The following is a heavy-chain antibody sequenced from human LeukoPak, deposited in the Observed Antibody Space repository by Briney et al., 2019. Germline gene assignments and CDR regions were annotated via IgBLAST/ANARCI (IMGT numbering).Heavy chain of an antibody. Sequence: GGSLRLSCAASGFTFSSHGMHWVRQAPGKGLEWVSVIYSGGSTYYADSVKGRFTISRDNAKNSLYPQMNSLRAEDTAVYYCATYSSLNRREFQYWGQGTLLTVSS. J-gene: IGHJ1*01. CDR2: IYSGGST. D-gene: IGHD3-22*01. CDR3: ATYSSLNRREFQY. CDR1: GFTFSSHG. V-gene: IGHV3-NL1*01.